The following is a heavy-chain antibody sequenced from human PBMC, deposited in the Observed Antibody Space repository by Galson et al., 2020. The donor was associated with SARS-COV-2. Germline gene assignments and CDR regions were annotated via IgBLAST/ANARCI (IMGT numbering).Heavy chain of an antibody. V-gene: IGHV3-23*01. CDR2: ISGSSGGT. J-gene: IGHJ6*02. Sequence: GESLKISCAASGFTFRNYAMTWVRQAPGKGLEWVSAISGSSGGTYYADSVKGRFTISRDNSKNSLYLQLNSLRVEDTAVYYCARETSAWYGFGYYYYGLDVWGQGTTVTVSS. CDR1: GFTFRNYA. CDR3: ARETSAWYGFGYYYYGLDV. D-gene: IGHD3-3*01.